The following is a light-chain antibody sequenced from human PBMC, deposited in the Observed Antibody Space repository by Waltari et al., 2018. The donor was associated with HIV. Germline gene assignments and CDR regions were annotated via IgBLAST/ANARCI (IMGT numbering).Light chain of an antibody. J-gene: IGLJ2*01. CDR2: EVF. Sequence: QSVLTQPASVSGSPGQSITISCTGPTTDVGSQHFVSWYQQHPGDVPRLILYEVFKRPSGVSNRFYGSKSGNTASLTISGLQTEDEADYYCASFSMSSTLLFGGGTKVTVL. V-gene: IGLV2-14*01. CDR1: TTDVGSQHF. CDR3: ASFSMSSTLL.